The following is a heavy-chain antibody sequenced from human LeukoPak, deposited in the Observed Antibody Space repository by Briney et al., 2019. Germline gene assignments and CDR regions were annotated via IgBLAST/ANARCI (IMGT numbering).Heavy chain of an antibody. CDR2: IKSKTDGGTT. Sequence: GGSLRLSCAASGFTFSNAWMSWVRQAPGKGLEWVGRIKSKTDGGTTDYAAPVKGRFTISRDDSKNTLYLQMNSLRAEDTAVYYCAKAADYYDSSGFSSSEYFQHWGQGTLVTVSS. J-gene: IGHJ1*01. D-gene: IGHD3-22*01. CDR1: GFTFSNAW. V-gene: IGHV3-15*01. CDR3: AKAADYYDSSGFSSSEYFQH.